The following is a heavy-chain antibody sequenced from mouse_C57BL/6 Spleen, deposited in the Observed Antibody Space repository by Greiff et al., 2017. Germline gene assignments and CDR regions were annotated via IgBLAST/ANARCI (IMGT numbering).Heavy chain of an antibody. Sequence: VQPQQSGPVLVKPGASVKMSCKASGYTFTDYYMNWVKQSHGKSLEWIGVINPYNGGTSYNQKFKGKATLTVDKSSSTAYMELNSLTSEDSAVYYCARDERLDYWGQGTTLTVSS. V-gene: IGHV1-19*01. J-gene: IGHJ2*01. CDR1: GYTFTDYY. CDR3: ARDERLDY. D-gene: IGHD2-12*01. CDR2: INPYNGGT.